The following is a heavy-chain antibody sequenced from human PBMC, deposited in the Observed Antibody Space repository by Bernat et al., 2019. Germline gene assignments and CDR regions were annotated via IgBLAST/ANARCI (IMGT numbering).Heavy chain of an antibody. CDR2: INSDGSST. CDR3: ARVHYSSGWYSY. Sequence: EVQLVESGGGLVQPGGSLRLSCAASGFTFSSYWMHWVRQAPGKGLVWVSRINSDGSSTSYADSVKGRFTISRDNAKNTLYLQMNSLRAEETAVYYFARVHYSSGWYSYWGQGTLVTVSS. CDR1: GFTFSSYW. J-gene: IGHJ4*02. V-gene: IGHV3-74*01. D-gene: IGHD6-19*01.